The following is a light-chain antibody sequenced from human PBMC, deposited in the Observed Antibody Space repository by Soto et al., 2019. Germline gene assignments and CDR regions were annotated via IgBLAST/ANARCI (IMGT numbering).Light chain of an antibody. CDR2: GAS. J-gene: IGKJ1*01. CDR3: QQYWSTPRT. V-gene: IGKV3-20*01. Sequence: EIVLTQSPGTLSLSPGERATLSCRASQSVSSSYLAWYQQKAGQAPRLLIYGASSRATGIPDRFSGSGLGAVVTLTISRLEPEDFAVYYCQQYWSTPRTFGQGTTVEIK. CDR1: QSVSSSY.